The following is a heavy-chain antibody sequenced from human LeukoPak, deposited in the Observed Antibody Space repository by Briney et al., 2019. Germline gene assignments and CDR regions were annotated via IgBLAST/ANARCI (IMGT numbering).Heavy chain of an antibody. CDR2: IWADGSDK. J-gene: IGHJ4*02. D-gene: IGHD1-26*01. CDR3: SRHGSGRNYFDSLDN. Sequence: PGGSLRLSCAASGFSFSDHAMHWVRQAPGKGLEWVAAIWADGSDKYYLDSVKGRFTVSRDNPTSTLILRLDRLRVDDTAIYYCSRHGSGRNYFDSLDNWSQGTLATASS. CDR1: GFSFSDHA. V-gene: IGHV3-33*02.